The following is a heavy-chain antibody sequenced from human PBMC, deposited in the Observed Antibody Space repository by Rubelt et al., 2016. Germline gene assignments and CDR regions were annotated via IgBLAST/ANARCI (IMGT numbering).Heavy chain of an antibody. CDR1: GGSFSGYY. Sequence: QVQLQQWGAGLLKPSETLSLTCAVYGGSFSGYYWSWIRQPPGKGLEWIGEINHSGSTNYNPSLRSRVTISVDTSKNQFSLKLSSVTAADTAVYYCASYDDSRSGYFDYWGQGTLVTVSS. J-gene: IGHJ4*02. D-gene: IGHD3-22*01. V-gene: IGHV4-34*01. CDR3: ASYDDSRSGYFDY. CDR2: INHSGST.